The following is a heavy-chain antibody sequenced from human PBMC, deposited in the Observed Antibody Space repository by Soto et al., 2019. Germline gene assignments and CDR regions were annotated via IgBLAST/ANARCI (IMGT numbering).Heavy chain of an antibody. J-gene: IGHJ6*02. V-gene: IGHV3-33*01. D-gene: IGHD3-3*01. CDR3: ARDLEVPFLEWSEYYSYGIDV. CDR1: GFTFSSYG. CDR2: IWYDGSNK. Sequence: PWGSLRLSCAASGFTFSSYGMQGVRQAPGKGLEWVAVIWYDGSNKYYADSVKGRFTISRDNTKNTLYPQMNSLRAEDTAVYYCARDLEVPFLEWSEYYSYGIDVWGEGTTVTVSS.